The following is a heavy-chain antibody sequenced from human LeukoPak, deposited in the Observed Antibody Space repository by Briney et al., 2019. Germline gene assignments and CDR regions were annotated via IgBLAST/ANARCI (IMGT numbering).Heavy chain of an antibody. CDR1: GLDHRNAW. V-gene: IGHV3-15*01. CDR2: IKRNTDPGTT. CDR3: STGDRGWQDY. J-gene: IGHJ4*02. Sequence: GGPLRLPCAVSGLDHRNAWMSWVRQAPGKGREGVAHIKRNTDPGTTSYVAPVEGRFTVSRDDSKNTLDLQMNSLKIEGTGVYYCSTGDRGWQDYWGRGALVTVSS. D-gene: IGHD6-19*01.